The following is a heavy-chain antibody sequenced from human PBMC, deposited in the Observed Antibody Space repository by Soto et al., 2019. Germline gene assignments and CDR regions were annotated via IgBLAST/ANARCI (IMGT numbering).Heavy chain of an antibody. J-gene: IGHJ4*02. CDR1: GGTFSSYA. D-gene: IGHD5-18*01. CDR2: IIPIFGTA. Sequence: QVQLVQSGAEVKKPGSSVKVSCKASGGTFSSYAISWVRQAPGQGLEWMGGIIPIFGTANYAQKFQGRVTITADESTSTAYMELSSLRAEDTAVYYCARDRGGYSYGQAPFDYWGQGTLVTVSS. V-gene: IGHV1-69*01. CDR3: ARDRGGYSYGQAPFDY.